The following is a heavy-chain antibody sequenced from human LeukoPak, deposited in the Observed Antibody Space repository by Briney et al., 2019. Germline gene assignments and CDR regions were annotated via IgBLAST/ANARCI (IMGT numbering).Heavy chain of an antibody. J-gene: IGHJ3*02. CDR2: ISYDGSNK. Sequence: GGSLRLSRAASGFTFSSYAMHWVRQAPGKGLEWVAVISYDGSNKYYADSVKGRFTISRDNSKNTLYLQMNSLRAEDTAVYYCASANSSGWYFAFDIWGQGTMVTVSS. CDR1: GFTFSSYA. CDR3: ASANSSGWYFAFDI. D-gene: IGHD6-19*01. V-gene: IGHV3-30*04.